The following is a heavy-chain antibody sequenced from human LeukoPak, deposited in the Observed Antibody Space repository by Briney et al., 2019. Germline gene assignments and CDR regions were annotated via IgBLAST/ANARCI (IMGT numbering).Heavy chain of an antibody. V-gene: IGHV4-4*02. CDR1: GDSISSSNW. Sequence: SETLSLTCAVSGDSISSSNWWTWVRQPPGKGLEWIGEIYHSGNTNYNPSLKSRVTMSVDKSKNQFSLKLSSVTAADTAVYYCARGLGIAARLGWFDPWGQGTLVTVSS. J-gene: IGHJ5*02. CDR3: ARGLGIAARLGWFDP. D-gene: IGHD6-6*01. CDR2: IYHSGNT.